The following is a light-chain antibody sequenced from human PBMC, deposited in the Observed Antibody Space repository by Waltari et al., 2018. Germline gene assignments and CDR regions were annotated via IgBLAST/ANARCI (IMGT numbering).Light chain of an antibody. Sequence: EIVLTQSPGTLSLFPGERATLSCRASQSVSSNYLAWYQQKPGQAPRLLIHDASSRATGIPDRFSGSGSGTDFTLTISGLEPEDFAAYFCQHYSSAPNTFGQGTRLEIK. CDR1: QSVSSNY. CDR2: DAS. CDR3: QHYSSAPNT. V-gene: IGKV3-20*01. J-gene: IGKJ2*01.